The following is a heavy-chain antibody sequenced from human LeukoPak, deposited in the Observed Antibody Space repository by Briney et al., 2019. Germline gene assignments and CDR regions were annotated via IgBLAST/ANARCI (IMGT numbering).Heavy chain of an antibody. D-gene: IGHD3-3*01. J-gene: IGHJ5*02. CDR3: ARDFGFLEWNNWFDP. CDR2: IYTSGST. CDR1: GGSISSYY. Sequence: PSETLSLTCTVSGGSISSYYWSWIRQPAGKGLEWIGRIYTSGSTNYNPSLKSRVTMSVDTSKNQFSLKLCSVTAADTAVYYCARDFGFLEWNNWFDPWGQGTLVTVSS. V-gene: IGHV4-4*07.